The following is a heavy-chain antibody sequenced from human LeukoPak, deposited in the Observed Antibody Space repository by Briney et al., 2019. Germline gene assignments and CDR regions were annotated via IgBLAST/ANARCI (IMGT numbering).Heavy chain of an antibody. CDR1: GASISNNY. J-gene: IGHJ5*02. Sequence: SETLSLTCTVSGASISNNYWSWIRQPPGKGLDWIGYIYYSGSTNYNPSLTSRATISVDTSKNQFSLRLNSVTAADTALYYCARDQDYYGSGSYGPDHWGQGILVTVSS. V-gene: IGHV4-59*12. D-gene: IGHD3-10*01. CDR2: IYYSGST. CDR3: ARDQDYYGSGSYGPDH.